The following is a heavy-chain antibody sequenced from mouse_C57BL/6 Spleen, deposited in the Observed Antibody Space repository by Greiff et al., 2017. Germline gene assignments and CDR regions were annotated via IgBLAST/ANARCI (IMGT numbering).Heavy chain of an antibody. V-gene: IGHV1-39*01. CDR3: ARDVYYSFAY. CDR2: INPNYGTT. D-gene: IGHD2-1*01. CDR1: GYSFTDYN. J-gene: IGHJ3*01. Sequence: EVKLMESGPELVKPGASVKISCKASGYSFTDYNMNWVKQSNGQSLEWIGVINPNYGTTSYNQKFKGKATLTVDQSSSTAYMQLNSLTSEDSAVXYCARDVYYSFAYWGQGTLVTVSA.